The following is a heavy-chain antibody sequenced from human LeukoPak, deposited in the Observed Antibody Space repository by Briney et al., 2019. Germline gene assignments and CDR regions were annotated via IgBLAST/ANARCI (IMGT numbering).Heavy chain of an antibody. V-gene: IGHV4-39*01. CDR2: IYYSGST. J-gene: IGHJ4*02. Sequence: SETLSLTCTVSGGSISSSSYYWGWIRQPPGKGLGWIGSIYYSGSTYYNPSLKSRVTISVDTSKNQFSLKLSSVTAADTAVYYCARYERMTKLDYWGQGTLVTVSS. CDR1: GGSISSSSYY. CDR3: ARYERMTKLDY. D-gene: IGHD4-11*01.